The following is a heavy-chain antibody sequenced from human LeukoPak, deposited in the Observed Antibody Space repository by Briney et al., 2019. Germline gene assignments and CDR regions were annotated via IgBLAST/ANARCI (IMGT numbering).Heavy chain of an antibody. CDR1: GFTFNSYA. CDR3: ARGVDY. CDR2: ISISGSTI. J-gene: IGHJ4*02. Sequence: PGGSLRLSCAASGFTFNSYAMSWVRQAPGKGPEWISYISISGSTIYYADSVKGRFTISRDNAKNSLYLQLNSLRDEDTAVYYCARGVDYWGQGTLVTVSS. V-gene: IGHV3-48*02.